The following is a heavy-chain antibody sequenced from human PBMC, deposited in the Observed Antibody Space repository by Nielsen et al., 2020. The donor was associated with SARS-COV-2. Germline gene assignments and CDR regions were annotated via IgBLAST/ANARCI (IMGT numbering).Heavy chain of an antibody. D-gene: IGHD3-3*01. CDR3: ARAPVNYDFWSGYSDYFDY. J-gene: IGHJ4*02. CDR2: ISYDGSNK. V-gene: IGHV3-33*05. Sequence: WIRQPPGKGLEWVAVISYDGSNKYYADSVKGRFTISRDNSKNTLYLQMNSLRAEDTAVYYCARAPVNYDFWSGYSDYFDYWGQGTLGTVSS.